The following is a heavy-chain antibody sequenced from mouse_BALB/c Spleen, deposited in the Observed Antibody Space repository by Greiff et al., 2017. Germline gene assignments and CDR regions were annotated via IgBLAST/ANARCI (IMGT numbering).Heavy chain of an antibody. Sequence: QVQLQQSGAELAKPGASVKMSCKASGYTFTSYWMHWVKQRPGQGLEWIGYINPSTGYTEYNQKFKDKATLTADKSSSTAYMQLSSLTSEDSAVYYCARGNRYFDVWGAGTTVTVSS. CDR3: ARGNRYFDV. CDR1: GYTFTSYW. CDR2: INPSTGYT. V-gene: IGHV1-7*01. J-gene: IGHJ1*01.